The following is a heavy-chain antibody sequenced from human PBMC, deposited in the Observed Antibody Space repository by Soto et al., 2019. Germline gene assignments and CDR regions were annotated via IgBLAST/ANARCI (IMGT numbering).Heavy chain of an antibody. V-gene: IGHV3-30*03. J-gene: IGHJ3*02. CDR2: ISYDGSNK. Sequence: GGSLRLSCAASGFTFSSYGMHWVRQAPGKGLEWVAVISYDGSNKYYADSVKGRFTISRDNSKNTLYLQMNSLRAEDTAVYYCARAIMGGPDAFDIWGQGTMVTVSS. D-gene: IGHD2-8*01. CDR1: GFTFSSYG. CDR3: ARAIMGGPDAFDI.